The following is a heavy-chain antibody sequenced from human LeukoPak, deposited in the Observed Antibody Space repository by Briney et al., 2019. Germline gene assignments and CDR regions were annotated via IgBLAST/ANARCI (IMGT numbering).Heavy chain of an antibody. Sequence: ASVKVSCKASGYTFTSYAMNWVRQAPGQGLEWMGWINTNTGNPTYAQGFTGRFVFSLDTSVSTAYLQISSLKAEDTAVYYCASYASSGYSLNYFDYWGQGTLVTVSS. CDR3: ASYASSGYSLNYFDY. D-gene: IGHD3-22*01. CDR2: INTNTGNP. V-gene: IGHV7-4-1*02. CDR1: GYTFTSYA. J-gene: IGHJ4*02.